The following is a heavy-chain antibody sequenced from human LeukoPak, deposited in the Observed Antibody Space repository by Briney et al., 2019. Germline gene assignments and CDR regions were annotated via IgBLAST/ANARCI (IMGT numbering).Heavy chain of an antibody. Sequence: SETLSLTCAVYGGSFSGYYWSWIRQPPGKGLEWIGRIYTSGSTNYNPSLKSRVTMSVDTSKNQFSLKLSSVTAADTAVYYCARDRAGSFDPWGQGTLVTVSS. CDR2: IYTSGST. D-gene: IGHD3-16*02. V-gene: IGHV4-59*10. J-gene: IGHJ5*02. CDR1: GGSFSGYY. CDR3: ARDRAGSFDP.